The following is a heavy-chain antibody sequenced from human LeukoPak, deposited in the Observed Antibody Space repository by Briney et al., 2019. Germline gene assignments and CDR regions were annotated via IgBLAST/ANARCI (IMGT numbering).Heavy chain of an antibody. CDR1: GFTFSSYA. CDR2: ISYDGSNK. Sequence: QPGGSLRLSCAASGFTFSSYAMHWVRQAPGKGLEWVAVISYDGSNKYYADSVKGRFTISRDNAKNSLYLQMNSLRVEDTAVYYCARDRSDAFDIWGQGTMVTVSS. V-gene: IGHV3-30-3*01. J-gene: IGHJ3*02. CDR3: ARDRSDAFDI.